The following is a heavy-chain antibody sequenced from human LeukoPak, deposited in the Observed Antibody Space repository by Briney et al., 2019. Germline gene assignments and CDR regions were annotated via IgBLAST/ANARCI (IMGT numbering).Heavy chain of an antibody. J-gene: IGHJ4*02. Sequence: GGSLRLSCAASAFTFNSYWMSWVRQAPGKGLEWVANIKQDGSEKNYVDSVKGRFTISRDNAKNSLFLQMDSLRVEDTAVYYCTTVQFALTMSFDYWGPGTLVTVSS. V-gene: IGHV3-7*05. CDR3: TTVQFALTMSFDY. CDR2: IKQDGSEK. CDR1: AFTFNSYW. D-gene: IGHD3-10*01.